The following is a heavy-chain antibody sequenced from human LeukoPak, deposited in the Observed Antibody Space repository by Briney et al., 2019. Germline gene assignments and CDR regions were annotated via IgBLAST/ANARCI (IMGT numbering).Heavy chain of an antibody. CDR2: IRSKAYGGTT. V-gene: IGHV3-49*04. J-gene: IGHJ6*03. Sequence: GRSLRLSCTASGFTFGDYAMSWVRQAPGKGLEWVGFIRSKAYGGTTEYAASVKGRFTISRDDSKSIAYLQMNSLKTEDTAVYYCTREIGVRGVIRVDYYYMDVWGKGTTVTISS. CDR1: GFTFGDYA. CDR3: TREIGVRGVIRVDYYYMDV. D-gene: IGHD3-10*01.